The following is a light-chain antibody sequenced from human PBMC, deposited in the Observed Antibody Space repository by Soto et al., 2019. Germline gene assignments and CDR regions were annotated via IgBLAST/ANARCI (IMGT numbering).Light chain of an antibody. V-gene: IGKV1-5*03. Sequence: DIQMTQSPSTLSASVGDRVTITCRASQSVSIWLAWYQQKPGKAPKLLIYKASSLESGVPSRFSGIGSGTEVTLTISSLQPDDFATYYCQQDNSYSRTFGQGTKVEVK. CDR1: QSVSIW. CDR2: KAS. J-gene: IGKJ1*01. CDR3: QQDNSYSRT.